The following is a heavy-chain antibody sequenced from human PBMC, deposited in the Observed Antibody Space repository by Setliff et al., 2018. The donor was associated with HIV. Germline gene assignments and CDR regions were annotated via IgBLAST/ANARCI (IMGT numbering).Heavy chain of an antibody. V-gene: IGHV3-21*01. CDR3: AREGRVREVGETIQYYNYMDV. CDR1: GFTFRIYS. D-gene: IGHD1-26*01. J-gene: IGHJ6*03. CDR2: ISGSRTY. Sequence: LRLSCAASGFTFRIYSMNWVRQAPGKGLEWVSSISGSRTYYADSVKGRFTISRDNAKNSLSLQMISLRAEDTAVYYCAREGRVREVGETIQYYNYMDVWGKGTTVTVSS.